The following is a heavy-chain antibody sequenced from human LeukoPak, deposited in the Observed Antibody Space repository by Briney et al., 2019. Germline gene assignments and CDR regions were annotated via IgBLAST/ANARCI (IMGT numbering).Heavy chain of an antibody. V-gene: IGHV3-30*02. Sequence: PGGSLRLSCAASGFTFSTYGMHWVRQAPGKGLEWVAFTRYDGSNKYYADSVKGRFTISRDNSKNTLYLQMNSLRAEDTAVYYCAKDIFSYSSGWYEGYWGQGTLVTVSS. D-gene: IGHD6-19*01. CDR3: AKDIFSYSSGWYEGY. CDR2: TRYDGSNK. CDR1: GFTFSTYG. J-gene: IGHJ4*02.